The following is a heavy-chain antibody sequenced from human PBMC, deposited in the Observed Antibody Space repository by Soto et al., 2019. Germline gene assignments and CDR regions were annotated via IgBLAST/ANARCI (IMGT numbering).Heavy chain of an antibody. D-gene: IGHD3-3*01. J-gene: IGHJ6*03. CDR2: IKQDGSEK. CDR1: GFTFSSYW. CDR3: ASNYEWFRPDYYYYYYMDV. Sequence: GGSLRLSCAASGFTFSSYWMSWVRQAPGKGLEWVANIKQDGSEKYYVDSVKGRFTISRDNAKNSLYLQMNSLRAEDTAVYYCASNYEWFRPDYYYYYYMDVWGKGTTVTVSS. V-gene: IGHV3-7*01.